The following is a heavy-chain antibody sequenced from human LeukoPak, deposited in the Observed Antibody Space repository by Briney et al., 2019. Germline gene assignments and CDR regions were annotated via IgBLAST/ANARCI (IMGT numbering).Heavy chain of an antibody. J-gene: IGHJ4*02. CDR1: GFTFSSYA. D-gene: IGHD1-26*01. CDR2: ISGSGGST. Sequence: PGGSLRLSCAASGFTFSSYAMSWVRQAPGEGLEWVSAISGSGGSTYYADSVKGRFTISRDNSKNTLYLQMNSLRAEDTAVYYCAKDRGIVGATGYWGQGTLVTVSS. V-gene: IGHV3-23*01. CDR3: AKDRGIVGATGY.